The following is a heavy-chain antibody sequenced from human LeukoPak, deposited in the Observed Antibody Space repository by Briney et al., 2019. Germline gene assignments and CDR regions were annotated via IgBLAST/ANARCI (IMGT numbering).Heavy chain of an antibody. D-gene: IGHD2-2*01. CDR1: GNSFTNNL. J-gene: IGHJ5*02. CDR2: NHPDDSDT. Sequence: GESLKISCKGSGNSFTNNLIAWVRQMAGKGLERMGINHPDDSDTQYSAPFQGQVTISADRSTSTAYLHWSSLKASDTAIYYCARRRRNVYETSPWDPDLWGQGALVTVSS. V-gene: IGHV5-51*01. CDR3: ARRRRNVYETSPWDPDL.